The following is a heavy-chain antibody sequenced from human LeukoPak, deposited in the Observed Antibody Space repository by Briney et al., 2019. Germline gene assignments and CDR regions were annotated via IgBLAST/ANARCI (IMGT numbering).Heavy chain of an antibody. D-gene: IGHD1-1*01. V-gene: IGHV1-2*02. Sequence: GASVKVSCKASGYTFTVYYMHWVRQAPGQGREWMGWINPNSGGTNYAQKFQGRVTMTRDTSISTAYMELSRLRSDDTAVYYCARQLFHGAFDIWGQGTMVTVSS. CDR2: INPNSGGT. J-gene: IGHJ3*02. CDR3: ARQLFHGAFDI. CDR1: GYTFTVYY.